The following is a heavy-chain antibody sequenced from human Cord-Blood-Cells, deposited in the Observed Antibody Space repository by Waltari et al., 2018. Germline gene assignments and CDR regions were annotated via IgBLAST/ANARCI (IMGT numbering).Heavy chain of an antibody. D-gene: IGHD2-21*01. Sequence: EVQLVESGGGLVQPGGSLRLSCAASGFTFSSYWMGWVRQAPGKGREGGEKIREDGREKYYVDSVKGRFTSSRDNAKNSLYLQMNSLRAEDTAVYYCARDSGDFDYWGQGTLVTVSS. J-gene: IGHJ4*02. V-gene: IGHV3-7*01. CDR3: ARDSGDFDY. CDR2: IREDGREK. CDR1: GFTFSSYW.